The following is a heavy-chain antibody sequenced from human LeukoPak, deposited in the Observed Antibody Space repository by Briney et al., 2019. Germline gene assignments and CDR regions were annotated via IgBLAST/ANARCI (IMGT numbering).Heavy chain of an antibody. CDR3: ARDPRRSSWYLDAFDI. CDR1: GGTFSSYA. CDR2: IIPIFGTA. J-gene: IGHJ3*02. V-gene: IGHV1-69*01. D-gene: IGHD6-13*01. Sequence: ASVKVSCKASGGTFSSYAISWVRQAPGQGLEWMGGIIPIFGTANYAQKFQGRVTITADESTSTAYMELSSLRSEDTAVYYCARDPRRSSWYLDAFDIWGQGTMVTVSS.